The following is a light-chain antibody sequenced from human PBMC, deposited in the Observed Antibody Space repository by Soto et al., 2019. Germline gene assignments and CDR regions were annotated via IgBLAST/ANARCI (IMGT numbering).Light chain of an antibody. CDR3: QQASYFPFT. CDR1: QSVSNW. Sequence: DIQMTQSPSFVSASVGDRVTITCRASQSVSNWLAWYQQRPGKAPKLLIHSASTLRSGVPARFSGSGSGTEFTLTISSLQPDDDAPYYCQQASYFPFTFGPGTKVAI. J-gene: IGKJ3*01. V-gene: IGKV1-12*01. CDR2: SAS.